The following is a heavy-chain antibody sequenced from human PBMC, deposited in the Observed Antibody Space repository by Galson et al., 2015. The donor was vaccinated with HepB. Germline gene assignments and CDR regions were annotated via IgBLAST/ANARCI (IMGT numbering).Heavy chain of an antibody. Sequence: SLRLSCAGSGYTFSNFAMNWVRQAPGKGLEWVAIMSGDGSDTFYNESVKGRFTVSRDNFTNQFSLRLTSVTAADTAVYYCATSSPTVRQSGYDTFDFWGQGTMVTVSS. CDR2: MSGDGSDT. CDR3: ATSSPTVRQSGYDTFDF. D-gene: IGHD4-11*01. J-gene: IGHJ3*01. V-gene: IGHV3-33*01. CDR1: GYTFSNFA.